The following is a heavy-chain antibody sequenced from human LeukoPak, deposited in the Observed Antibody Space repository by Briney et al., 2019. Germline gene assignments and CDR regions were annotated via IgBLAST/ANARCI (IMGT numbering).Heavy chain of an antibody. CDR1: GSTFNNYA. Sequence: GGSLRLSCAASGSTFNNYAMSWVRQAPGKGLEWVSGIGSDARTSYADSVKGRFTISRDNSKNTLYLQMNSLRVEDTAIYYCAKEFTGGWPFDFWGQGTLVTVSS. J-gene: IGHJ4*02. CDR3: AKEFTGGWPFDF. V-gene: IGHV3-23*01. D-gene: IGHD6-19*01. CDR2: IGSDART.